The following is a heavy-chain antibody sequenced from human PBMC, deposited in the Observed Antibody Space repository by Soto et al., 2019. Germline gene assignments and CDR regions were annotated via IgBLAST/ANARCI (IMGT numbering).Heavy chain of an antibody. CDR3: ARGRDSNYYYGMDV. Sequence: KLSVTCPGYGGSLSGCYWRGFRQPPGKGLEWIGEINHSGSTNYNPSLKSRVTISVDTSKNQFSLKLSSVTAADTAVYYCARGRDSNYYYGMDVWGQGTTVT. CDR1: GGSLSGCY. D-gene: IGHD3-22*01. CDR2: INHSGST. V-gene: IGHV4-34*01. J-gene: IGHJ6*02.